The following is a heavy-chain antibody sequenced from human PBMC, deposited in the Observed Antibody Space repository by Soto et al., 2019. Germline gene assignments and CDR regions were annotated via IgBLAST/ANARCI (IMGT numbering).Heavy chain of an antibody. Sequence: EVRLLESGGGLVQPGGSLRLSCAASGFTFSSYAMTWVRQAPGKGLEWVSTVRGSGGSTYYVDSVKGRFTVSRDNSKDTLYLQMNSLRAEDTAVFYCAKGKIEYTTSPFDYWGQGILVTVSS. D-gene: IGHD2-2*02. CDR2: VRGSGGST. CDR3: AKGKIEYTTSPFDY. J-gene: IGHJ4*02. V-gene: IGHV3-23*01. CDR1: GFTFSSYA.